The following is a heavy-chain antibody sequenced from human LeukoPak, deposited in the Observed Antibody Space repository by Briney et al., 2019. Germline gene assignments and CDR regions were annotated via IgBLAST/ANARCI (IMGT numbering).Heavy chain of an antibody. CDR1: GYSFTSYG. D-gene: IGHD3-10*01. CDR3: ARGGRDGMDV. CDR2: VSAYDGST. V-gene: IGHV1-18*01. Sequence: GASVKVSCKASGYSFTSYGFTWVRRAPGQGLEWMGWVSAYDGSTNYAQKIGGRVTMTTDASKNTVYMELRSLRFDDTAVYYCARGGRDGMDVWGQGTTVTVSS. J-gene: IGHJ6*02.